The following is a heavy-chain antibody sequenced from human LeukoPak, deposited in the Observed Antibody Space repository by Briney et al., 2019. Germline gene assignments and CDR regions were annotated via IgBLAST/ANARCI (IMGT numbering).Heavy chain of an antibody. J-gene: IGHJ3*01. Sequence: PGGSLRLSCAASGFTFSSYAMSWVRQAPGKGLEWVSAISGSGGSTYYADSVKGRFTISRDNSKNTLYLQMNSLRAEDTAVYYCGRHANGDSSAAFDLWGQGTMVFVSS. CDR2: ISGSGGST. CDR1: GFTFSSYA. V-gene: IGHV3-23*01. CDR3: GRHANGDSSAAFDL. D-gene: IGHD2-8*01.